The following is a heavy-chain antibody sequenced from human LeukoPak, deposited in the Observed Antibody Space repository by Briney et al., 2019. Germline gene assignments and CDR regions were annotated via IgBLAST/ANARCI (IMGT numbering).Heavy chain of an antibody. Sequence: GGSLRLSCAASGFTFDDYAIHWVRQAPGKGLELVSGISWNSGSIGYADSVKGRFTISRDNAKNSLYLQMNSLRAEDTAGYYCARGGQLLSGYYYYGMDVWGQGTTVTVSS. CDR3: ARGGQLLSGYYYYGMDV. CDR1: GFTFDDYA. V-gene: IGHV3-9*01. CDR2: ISWNSGSI. J-gene: IGHJ6*02. D-gene: IGHD2-2*01.